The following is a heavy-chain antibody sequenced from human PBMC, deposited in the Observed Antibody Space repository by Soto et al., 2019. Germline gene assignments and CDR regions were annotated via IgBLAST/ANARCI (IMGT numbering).Heavy chain of an antibody. CDR3: ARDRPVANSSWPYDHFDY. D-gene: IGHD6-13*01. CDR2: INSDGSST. CDR1: GFTFSSYW. Sequence: GGSLRLSCAASGFTFSSYWMHWVRQAPGKGLVWVSRINSDGSSTSYADSVKGRFTISRDNAKNTLYLQMNSLRAEDTAVYYCARDRPVANSSWPYDHFDYWGQGTLVTVSS. J-gene: IGHJ4*02. V-gene: IGHV3-74*01.